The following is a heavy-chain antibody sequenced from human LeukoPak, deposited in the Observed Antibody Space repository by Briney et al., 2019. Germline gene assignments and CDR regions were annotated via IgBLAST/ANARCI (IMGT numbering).Heavy chain of an antibody. J-gene: IGHJ6*02. Sequence: SQTLSLTCTVSGGSISSGGYYWSWIRQHPGKGLEWIGYIYYSGSTNYNPSLKSRVTISVDTSKNQFSLKLSSVTAADTAVYYCARDRRWGDGMDVWGQGTTVTVSS. D-gene: IGHD3-16*01. CDR3: ARDRRWGDGMDV. V-gene: IGHV4-61*08. CDR1: GGSISSGGYY. CDR2: IYYSGST.